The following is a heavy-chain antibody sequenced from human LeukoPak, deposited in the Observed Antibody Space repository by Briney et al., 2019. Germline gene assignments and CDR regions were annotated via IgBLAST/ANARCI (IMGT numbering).Heavy chain of an antibody. CDR3: AKGLRYFDWLLLGYFDY. Sequence: PGASLRLSCAASGFTFSSYAMSWVRQAPGKGLEWVSAISGSGGSTYYADSVKGRFTISRDNSKNTLYLKMNSLRAEDTALYYGAKGLRYFDWLLLGYFDYWGQGTLVTVSS. CDR1: GFTFSSYA. CDR2: ISGSGGST. V-gene: IGHV3-23*01. J-gene: IGHJ4*02. D-gene: IGHD3-9*01.